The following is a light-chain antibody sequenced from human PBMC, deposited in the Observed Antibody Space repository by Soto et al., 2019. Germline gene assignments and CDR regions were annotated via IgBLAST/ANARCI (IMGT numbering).Light chain of an antibody. CDR2: GAS. CDR3: LQDFNYPIT. CDR1: RDIRNA. J-gene: IGKJ5*01. V-gene: IGKV1-6*01. Sequence: AIQLTQSPSSLSASVGDRVTISCRASRDIRNALAWYQHAPGKDPKVLIYGASILHSGVPSRFSGSGSGTDFTLTISSLLPEDFATYYCLQDFNYPITFGQGTRLEIK.